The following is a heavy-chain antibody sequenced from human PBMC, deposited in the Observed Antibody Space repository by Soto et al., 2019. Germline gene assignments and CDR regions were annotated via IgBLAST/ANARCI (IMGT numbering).Heavy chain of an antibody. V-gene: IGHV1-18*01. J-gene: IGHJ6*02. CDR2: IRAYNGNT. D-gene: IGHD3-3*01. CDR3: ARLGFNYDFLSGYYNVHHYYGIDV. Sequence: ASVKVSCKASGYTFTSYGISWVRQAPGQGLEWMGWIRAYNGNTNYAQKLQGRVTMTTDTSTSTAYMELRSLRSDDTATYYCARLGFNYDFLSGYYNVHHYYGIDVWGQGTTVTVSS. CDR1: GYTFTSYG.